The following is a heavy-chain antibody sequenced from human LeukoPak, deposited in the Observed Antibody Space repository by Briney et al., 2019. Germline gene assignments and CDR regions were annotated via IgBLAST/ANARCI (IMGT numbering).Heavy chain of an antibody. Sequence: SETLSLTCTVSGNSISSGDNYWSWIRQPAGKGLEWIGRIYTSGSTNYNPSLKSPVTISGDTSKNPFSLRLSSVTAADTAVYYCARASYSYDINGWVPFDYWGQGTLVTVSS. J-gene: IGHJ4*02. CDR2: IYTSGST. V-gene: IGHV4-61*02. CDR3: ARASYSYDINGWVPFDY. D-gene: IGHD3-22*01. CDR1: GNSISSGDNY.